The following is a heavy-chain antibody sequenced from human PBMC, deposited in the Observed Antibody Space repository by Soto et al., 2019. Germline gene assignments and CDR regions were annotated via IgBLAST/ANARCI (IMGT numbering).Heavy chain of an antibody. V-gene: IGHV1-18*01. D-gene: IGHD2-2*01. CDR1: GYTFTSYG. CDR3: ARDLGYCSSTSCYEGDY. CDR2: ISPYNGNT. J-gene: IGHJ4*02. Sequence: QVQLVQSGAELKKPGASVKVSCKASGYTFTSYGISWVRQAPGQGLEWMGWISPYNGNTNYVQKLQGRVTMTPDTSTSTAYMELRSLRSDDTAVYYCARDLGYCSSTSCYEGDYWGQGTLVTVSS.